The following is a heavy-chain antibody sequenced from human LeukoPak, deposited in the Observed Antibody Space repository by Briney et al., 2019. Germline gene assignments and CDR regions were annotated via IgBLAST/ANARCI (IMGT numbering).Heavy chain of an antibody. J-gene: IGHJ4*02. CDR3: ALLAVASDFDY. D-gene: IGHD6-19*01. Sequence: PGGSLRLSCVTSGFSFSNYWMNWVRLAPGKGLEWVSNIGSSGAAIYYADSVRGRFTISRDNAKNSLYLQMNSLRAEDTAVYYCALLAVASDFDYWGQGALVTVSS. V-gene: IGHV3-48*04. CDR2: IGSSGAAI. CDR1: GFSFSNYW.